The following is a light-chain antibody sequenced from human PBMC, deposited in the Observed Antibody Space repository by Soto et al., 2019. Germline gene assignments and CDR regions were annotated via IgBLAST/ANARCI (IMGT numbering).Light chain of an antibody. CDR1: SSDVGGYNY. CDR2: DVR. Sequence: QSALTQPRSVSGSPGQSVTISCTGTSSDVGGYNYVSWYQQHPGKAPRLMIYDVRKRPSGVPDRFSGSKSGNTASLTISRLQADDEGDYHCCSYAGSDTFVVFGGGTKLTVL. V-gene: IGLV2-11*01. J-gene: IGLJ2*01. CDR3: CSYAGSDTFVV.